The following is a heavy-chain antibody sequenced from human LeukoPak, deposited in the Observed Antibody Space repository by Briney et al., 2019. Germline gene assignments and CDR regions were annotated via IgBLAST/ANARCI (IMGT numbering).Heavy chain of an antibody. CDR1: GYTFTSYY. Sequence: ASVKVSCKASGYTFTSYYMHWVRQAPGQGLEWMAWINPYNGNTNYAQKLQGRVTMTTDTSTSTAYMELRSLRSDDTAVYYCARVNNYDILSSFDSWGQGTLVTVSS. CDR2: INPYNGNT. CDR3: ARVNNYDILSSFDS. V-gene: IGHV1-18*04. J-gene: IGHJ4*02. D-gene: IGHD3-9*01.